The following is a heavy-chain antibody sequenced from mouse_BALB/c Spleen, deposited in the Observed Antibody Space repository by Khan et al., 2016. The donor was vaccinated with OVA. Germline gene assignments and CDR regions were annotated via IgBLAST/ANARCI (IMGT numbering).Heavy chain of an antibody. Sequence: VQLQQSGAELAKPGASVKMSCKASGYTFTFYWMHWIKQRPGQGLEWIGYINPTSGYSDYNQQFKDQATLTADKSSSTAYMQLSRLTSDDSAVYYCARDRIDYWGQGTALTVYS. CDR2: INPTSGYS. V-gene: IGHV1-7*01. CDR3: ARDRIDY. CDR1: GYTFTFYW. J-gene: IGHJ2*01.